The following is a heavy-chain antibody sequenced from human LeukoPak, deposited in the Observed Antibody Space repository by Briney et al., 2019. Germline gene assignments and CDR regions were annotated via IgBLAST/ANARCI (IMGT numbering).Heavy chain of an antibody. CDR2: IYHSGST. J-gene: IGHJ4*02. CDR1: GYSISSGYY. D-gene: IGHD1-14*01. Sequence: SETLSLTCTVSGYSISSGYYWGWIRQPPGKGLEWIGSIYHSGSTYYNPSLKSRVTISVDTSKNQFSLKPSSVTAADTAVYYCATLKREDHRWGQGTLVTVSS. V-gene: IGHV4-38-2*02. CDR3: ATLKREDHR.